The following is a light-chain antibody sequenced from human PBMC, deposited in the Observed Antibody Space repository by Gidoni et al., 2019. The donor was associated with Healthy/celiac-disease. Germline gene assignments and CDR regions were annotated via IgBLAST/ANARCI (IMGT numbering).Light chain of an antibody. CDR2: QDS. CDR1: KLGDKY. V-gene: IGLV3-1*01. J-gene: IGLJ2*01. CDR3: QAWDSSTVV. Sequence: SYELTQPPPVSVSPGQTASITCSGDKLGDKYACWYQQKPGQSPVLVIYQDSKRPSGIPERFSGSNSGNTATLTISGTQAMDEADYYCQAWDSSTVVFGGGTKLXVX.